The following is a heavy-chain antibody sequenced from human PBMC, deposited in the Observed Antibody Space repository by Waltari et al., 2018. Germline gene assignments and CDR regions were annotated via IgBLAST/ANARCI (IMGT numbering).Heavy chain of an antibody. CDR2: MYYRGST. CDR3: ARQGASYDFWSGYSGYFDY. CDR1: GGSISSSSYY. Sequence: QLQLQESGPGLVKPSETLSLTCTVSGGSISSSSYYWGWIRQPPGKGLEWIGSMYYRGSTYYTPSLKSRVTISGDTSKNQFSLKLSSVTAADTAVYYCARQGASYDFWSGYSGYFDYWGQGTLVTVSS. D-gene: IGHD3-3*01. J-gene: IGHJ4*02. V-gene: IGHV4-39*01.